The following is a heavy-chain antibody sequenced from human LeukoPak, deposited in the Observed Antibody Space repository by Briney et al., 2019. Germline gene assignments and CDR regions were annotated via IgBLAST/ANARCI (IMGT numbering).Heavy chain of an antibody. CDR2: ISYDGSNK. CDR1: GFTFSSYA. D-gene: IGHD3-22*01. V-gene: IGHV3-30-3*01. Sequence: GGSLRLSCAASGFTFSSYAMHWVRQAPGKGLEWVAVISYDGSNKYYADSVKGRFTISRDNSKNTLYLQMNSLRAEDTAVYYCARDRISEYYDSSGCDYWGQGTLVTVSS. J-gene: IGHJ4*02. CDR3: ARDRISEYYDSSGCDY.